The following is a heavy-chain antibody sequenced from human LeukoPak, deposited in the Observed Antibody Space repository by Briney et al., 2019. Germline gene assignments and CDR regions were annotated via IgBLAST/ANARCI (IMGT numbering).Heavy chain of an antibody. V-gene: IGHV4-34*01. Sequence: SETLSLTCAVYGGSFSGYYWSWIRQPPGKGLEWIGEINHSGSTNYNPSLKSRVTISVDTSKNQFSLKLSSVTAADTAVYYCARKGLRLLDWLSEYFFDYWGQGTLVTVSS. D-gene: IGHD3-3*01. CDR3: ARKGLRLLDWLSEYFFDY. J-gene: IGHJ4*02. CDR1: GGSFSGYY. CDR2: INHSGST.